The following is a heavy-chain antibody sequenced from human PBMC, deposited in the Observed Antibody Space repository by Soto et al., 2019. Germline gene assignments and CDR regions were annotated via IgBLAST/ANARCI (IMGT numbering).Heavy chain of an antibody. V-gene: IGHV1-24*01. CDR2: FDPEDGET. J-gene: IGHJ1*01. CDR3: ATRSIGWSAD. Sequence: SAKLSSRVSGSTLHDLSMRLVRQAPGKGLEWMGGFDPEDGETIYAQKFQGRVTMTEDTSTDTAYMELSSLRSEDSAVYCCATRSIGWSADWGQATLVTIS. D-gene: IGHD6-19*01. CDR1: GSTLHDLS.